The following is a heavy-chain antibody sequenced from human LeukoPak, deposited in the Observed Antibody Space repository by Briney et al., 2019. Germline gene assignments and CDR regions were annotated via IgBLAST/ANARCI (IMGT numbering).Heavy chain of an antibody. D-gene: IGHD6-6*01. CDR1: GGSFRGYY. CDR3: AREGMYSSSSYFDY. J-gene: IGHJ4*02. Sequence: SDTLSLTCALDGGSFRGYYWSWISQPPRNGREWIGEIKQSGSTNYYASLKSRVTITIDASKNQSSLKLTSVPAADAAVYYCAREGMYSSSSYFDYWGQGTLVTVSS. CDR2: IKQSGST. V-gene: IGHV4-34*01.